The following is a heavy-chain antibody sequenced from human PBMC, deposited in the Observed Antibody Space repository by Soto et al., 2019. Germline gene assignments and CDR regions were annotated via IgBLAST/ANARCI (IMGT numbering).Heavy chain of an antibody. CDR3: AKTDKFHSQSSGWANRFDS. CDR1: GFTFSNYA. V-gene: IGHV3-23*01. J-gene: IGHJ4*02. Sequence: EVQLLESGGDLAQPGGSLRLICAASGFTFSNYAMTWVRQSPGKGLEWVSTITSAGSTFYGDTVKGRFTISRDNSKSTLYLQMNSLGAEDTAVYYCAKTDKFHSQSSGWANRFDSWGQGTLVIVSS. D-gene: IGHD6-19*01. CDR2: ITSAGST.